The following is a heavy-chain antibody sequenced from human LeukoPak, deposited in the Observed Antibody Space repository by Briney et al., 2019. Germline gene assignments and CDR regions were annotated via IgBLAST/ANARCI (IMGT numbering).Heavy chain of an antibody. CDR3: ARVPLPYCSSTSCYGGWFDP. CDR1: GYTFTSYG. Sequence: ASVKVSCKASGYTFTSYGISWVRQAPGQGLEWMGWINAYNGNTNYAQKLQGRVTMTTDTSTSTAYMELRSLRSDDTAVYYCARVPLPYCSSTSCYGGWFDPWGQGTLVTVSS. D-gene: IGHD2-2*01. V-gene: IGHV1-18*01. J-gene: IGHJ5*02. CDR2: INAYNGNT.